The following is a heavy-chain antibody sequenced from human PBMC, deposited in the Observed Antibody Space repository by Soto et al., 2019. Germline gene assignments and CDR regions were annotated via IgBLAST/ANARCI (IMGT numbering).Heavy chain of an antibody. V-gene: IGHV3-23*01. Sequence: GGSLRLSCAASGFTFNNFDMNWVRQVPGKRLEWVSCISGRGGNTFYADSMKGRFTISRDNSKNTVYLLMPNLRVEDTATYYCAKPGHSGDYEGSFDSWGQGTLGTVSS. J-gene: IGHJ4*02. CDR3: AKPGHSGDYEGSFDS. CDR1: GFTFNNFD. D-gene: IGHD4-17*01. CDR2: ISGRGGNT.